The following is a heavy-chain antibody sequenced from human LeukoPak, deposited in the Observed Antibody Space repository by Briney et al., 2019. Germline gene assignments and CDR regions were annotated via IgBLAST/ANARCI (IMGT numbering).Heavy chain of an antibody. V-gene: IGHV4-59*01. CDR1: GGSISSYY. CDR3: ARGVTIYDFWSGYFSPRFDY. Sequence: SETLSLTCTVSGGSISSYYWSWIRQPPGKGLEWIGYIYYSGSTNYNPSLKSRVTISVDTSKNQSSLKLSSVTAADTAVYYCARGVTIYDFWSGYFSPRFDYWGQGTLVTVSS. J-gene: IGHJ4*02. D-gene: IGHD3-3*01. CDR2: IYYSGST.